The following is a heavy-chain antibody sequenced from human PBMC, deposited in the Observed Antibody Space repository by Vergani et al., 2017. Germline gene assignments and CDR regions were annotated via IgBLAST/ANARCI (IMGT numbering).Heavy chain of an antibody. CDR3: ARRDSSSPALDY. D-gene: IGHD6-6*01. J-gene: IGHJ4*02. CDR2: VSGSSATP. CDR1: GFNFPGYA. Sequence: EVDLVESGGGLAQPGGSLRLSCEASGFNFPGYAMSWVRQAPGEGLEWVSSVSGSSATPYYADSVKGRFIISRENAKNSLYLQMNGLRAGDTAVYYCARRDSSSPALDYWGQGTLVTVSS. V-gene: IGHV3-23*04.